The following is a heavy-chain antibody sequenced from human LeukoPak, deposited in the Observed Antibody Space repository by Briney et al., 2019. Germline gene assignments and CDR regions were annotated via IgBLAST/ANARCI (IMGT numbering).Heavy chain of an antibody. CDR1: GFTFSSYD. CDR3: ATYRQVLLPFES. CDR2: ISGSGGST. D-gene: IGHD2-8*02. J-gene: IGHJ4*02. V-gene: IGHV3-23*01. Sequence: PGGSLRLSCATSGFTFSSYDMSWVRQAPGKGLECVSAISGSGGSTYYADSVRGRFTISRDNSKSTLSLQMNSLRAEDTAIYYCATYRQVLLPFESWGQGTLVTVSS.